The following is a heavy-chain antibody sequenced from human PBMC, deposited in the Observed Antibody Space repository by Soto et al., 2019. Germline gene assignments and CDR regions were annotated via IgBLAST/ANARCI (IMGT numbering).Heavy chain of an antibody. V-gene: IGHV1-8*01. CDR3: ARALYGDNVDY. CDR2: MNPNRGNT. D-gene: IGHD4-17*01. Sequence: QVQLVQSGAEVKKPGASVKVSCKASGYTFTSYDINWVRQATGQGLEWMGWMNPNRGNTVNAHKCKARVTSTMNTSISTAYLELSSLRSEDTAVYYCARALYGDNVDYWGQATRVTIAT. CDR1: GYTFTSYD. J-gene: IGHJ4*02.